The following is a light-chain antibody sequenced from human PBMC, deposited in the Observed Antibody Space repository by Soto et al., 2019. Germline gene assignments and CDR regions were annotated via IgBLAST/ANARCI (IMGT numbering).Light chain of an antibody. CDR1: QGISSY. V-gene: IGKV1-9*01. Sequence: DIPLTQSPSFLSASVGDRVTITCRASQGISSYLAWYQQKPGKAPKLLIYAASTLQSGVPSRFSGSGAGTEFTITISSLQPEDFATYYCQQLNSYPPMYTFGQGTNLEIK. CDR3: QQLNSYPPMYT. J-gene: IGKJ2*01. CDR2: AAS.